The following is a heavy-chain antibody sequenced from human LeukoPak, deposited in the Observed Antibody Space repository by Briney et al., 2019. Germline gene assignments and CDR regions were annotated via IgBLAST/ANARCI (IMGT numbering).Heavy chain of an antibody. CDR2: ISGSGGST. Sequence: GVLRLSCAASGFTFSSYAMSWVRQAPGKGLEWVSAISGSGGSTYYADSVKGRFTISRDNSKNTLYLQMNSLRAEDTAVYYCAKDRYCSSTSCYLPHNWFDPWGQGTLVTVSS. CDR3: AKDRYCSSTSCYLPHNWFDP. D-gene: IGHD2-2*01. CDR1: GFTFSSYA. V-gene: IGHV3-23*01. J-gene: IGHJ5*02.